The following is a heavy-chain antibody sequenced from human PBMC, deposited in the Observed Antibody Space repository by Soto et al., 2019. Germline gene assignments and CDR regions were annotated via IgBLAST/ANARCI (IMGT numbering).Heavy chain of an antibody. J-gene: IGHJ4*01. D-gene: IGHD2-15*01. Sequence: GGSLRLSCVAAGFTFRNYWRHWVRQAPGKGLVWVSRINSDGSYTNSADFVKGRFTISRDNAKNTLYLQMNSLKIEDTAVYYCTTDSYIDMPIVRFDYWGHGTLVTVSS. CDR1: GFTFRNYW. CDR2: INSDGSYT. CDR3: TTDSYIDMPIVRFDY. V-gene: IGHV3-74*01.